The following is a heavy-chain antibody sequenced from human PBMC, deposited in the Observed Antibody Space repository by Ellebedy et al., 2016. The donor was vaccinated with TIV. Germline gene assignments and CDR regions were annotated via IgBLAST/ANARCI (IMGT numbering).Heavy chain of an antibody. J-gene: IGHJ5*02. CDR1: GYTFTNYA. V-gene: IGHV7-4-1*02. D-gene: IGHD1-26*01. CDR2: INTNTGNP. CDR3: ARSLRGSYYGDWFDP. Sequence: AASVKVSCKASGYTFTNYAMNWVRQAPGQGLEWMGWINTNTGNPTYAQGFTGRFVFSLDTSVSTAYLQISSLKAEDTAVYYCARSLRGSYYGDWFDPWGQGTLVTVSS.